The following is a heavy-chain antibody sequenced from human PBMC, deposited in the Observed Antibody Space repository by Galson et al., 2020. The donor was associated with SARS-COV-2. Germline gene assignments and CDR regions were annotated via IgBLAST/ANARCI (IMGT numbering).Heavy chain of an antibody. CDR2: ISAYNGKS. CDR1: GYTLSSYG. CDR3: AREGSTGWYDSLYVDNWFDP. J-gene: IGHJ5*02. Sequence: ASVKVSCRASGYTLSSYGITWVRQAPGQGLEWMGWISAYNGKSKSAQKVEGRLTMTTDTSTNTAYMELRSLRSDDTAVYFCAREGSTGWYDSLYVDNWFDPWGQGTLVRVSS. V-gene: IGHV1-18*01. D-gene: IGHD6-19*01.